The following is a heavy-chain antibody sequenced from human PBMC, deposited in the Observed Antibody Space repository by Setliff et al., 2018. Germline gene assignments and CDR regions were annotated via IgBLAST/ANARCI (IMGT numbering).Heavy chain of an antibody. CDR3: ARSGYYSIDAFDI. CDR1: GGSISGGGYY. CDR2: IYYSGST. Sequence: TLSLTCTVSGGSISGGGYYWSWIRQHPRKGLEWIGYIYYSGSTNYTPSLKSRVTLSVDTSRNHFSLKLDSVTAADTAVYYCARSGYYSIDAFDIWGQGTMVTVSS. V-gene: IGHV4-31*03. J-gene: IGHJ3*02. D-gene: IGHD3-22*01.